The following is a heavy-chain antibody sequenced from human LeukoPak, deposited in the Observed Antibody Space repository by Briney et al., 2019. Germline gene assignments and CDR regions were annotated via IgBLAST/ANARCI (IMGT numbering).Heavy chain of an antibody. CDR2: IKQDGSEK. Sequence: GGSLRLSCAASGFTFSRFWMSWVRQAPGKGLEWVANIKQDGSEKYYVDSVKGRFTISRDNAKNSLHLQMNSLRAEDTAVYYCASASPAGDCWGQGTLVTVSS. CDR1: GFTFSRFW. V-gene: IGHV3-7*01. CDR3: ASASPAGDC. D-gene: IGHD2-2*01. J-gene: IGHJ4*02.